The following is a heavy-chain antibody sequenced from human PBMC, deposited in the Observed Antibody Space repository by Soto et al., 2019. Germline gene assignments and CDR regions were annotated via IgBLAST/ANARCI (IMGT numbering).Heavy chain of an antibody. Sequence: QVQLVQSGAEVKKPGSSVKVSCKASGGTFSSYAISWVRQAPGQGLEWMGGIILIFGTANYQQKFQGRVTITADESTSTAYMELSSLRSEDTAVYYCARGVAAAGKNYYYYGMDVWGQGTTVTVSS. CDR3: ARGVAAAGKNYYYYGMDV. CDR2: IILIFGTA. J-gene: IGHJ6*02. V-gene: IGHV1-69*01. CDR1: GGTFSSYA. D-gene: IGHD6-13*01.